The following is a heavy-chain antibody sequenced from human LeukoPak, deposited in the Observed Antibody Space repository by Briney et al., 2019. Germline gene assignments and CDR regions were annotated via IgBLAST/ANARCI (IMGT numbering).Heavy chain of an antibody. CDR2: INPNSGGT. CDR3: ASRLLGYCSSTSCTENSY. Sequence: GASVKVSCKASGYTFTSYYMHWVRQAPGQGLEWMGRINPNSGGTNYAQKFQGRVTMTRDTSISIAYMGLSRLRSDDTAVYYCASRLLGYCSSTSCTENSYWGQGTLVTVSS. D-gene: IGHD2-2*01. V-gene: IGHV1-2*06. J-gene: IGHJ4*02. CDR1: GYTFTSYY.